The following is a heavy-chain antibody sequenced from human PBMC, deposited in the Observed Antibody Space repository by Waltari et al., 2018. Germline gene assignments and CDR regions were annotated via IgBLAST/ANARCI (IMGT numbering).Heavy chain of an antibody. CDR3: ARLAVAKREDY. CDR2: IYSGGST. Sequence: EVQLVESGGGLIQPGGSLRLSCAASGFTVRSNYMSWVRQAPGKGLEWVSVIYSGGSTYYADSVKGRFTISRDNSKNTLYLQMNSLRAEDTAVYYCARLAVAKREDYWGQGTLVTVSS. J-gene: IGHJ4*02. D-gene: IGHD6-19*01. CDR1: GFTVRSNY. V-gene: IGHV3-53*01.